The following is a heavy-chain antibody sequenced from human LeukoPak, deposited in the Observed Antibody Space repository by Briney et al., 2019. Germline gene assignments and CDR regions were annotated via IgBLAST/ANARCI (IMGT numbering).Heavy chain of an antibody. J-gene: IGHJ6*03. V-gene: IGHV1-18*01. D-gene: IGHD5-12*01. CDR1: GYTFTSYS. Sequence: ASVKVSCKTSGYTFTSYSINWVRQAPGQGLEWMGWISGYNGNTNYAQKLQGRVTMTTDTSTDTAYMELSSLRSEDTAVYYCATVNVATEHTYYYYYMDVWGKGTTVTVSS. CDR3: ATVNVATEHTYYYYYMDV. CDR2: ISGYNGNT.